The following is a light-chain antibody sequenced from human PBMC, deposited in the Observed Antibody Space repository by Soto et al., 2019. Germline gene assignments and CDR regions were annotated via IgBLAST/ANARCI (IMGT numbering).Light chain of an antibody. J-gene: IGLJ1*01. CDR3: SSYTSSTNYG. CDR1: SIDIAPYNY. Sequence: QSALTQPASVSGSPGQSLTISCTGTSIDIAPYNYVSWYQQHPGKAPKLIIYEVSYRPSGISNRFSGSKSGNTASLAISGLQAEDEADYYCSSYTSSTNYGFGTGTKGTVL. V-gene: IGLV2-14*01. CDR2: EVS.